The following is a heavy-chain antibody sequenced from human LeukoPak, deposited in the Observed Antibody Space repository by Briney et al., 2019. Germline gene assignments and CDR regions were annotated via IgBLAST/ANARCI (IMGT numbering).Heavy chain of an antibody. CDR1: GFTFKNFA. V-gene: IGHV3-23*01. D-gene: IGHD3-22*01. Sequence: PGGSLRLSCAASGFTFKNFALSWVRQAPGKGLEWVSAISGNGGDTYYTDSVKGRFTVSRDTSKSTLYLQMNSLRVEDTAVYYCATPLDYYDRSDSHQGGDWGQGTLVTVSS. CDR3: ATPLDYYDRSDSHQGGD. CDR2: ISGNGGDT. J-gene: IGHJ4*02.